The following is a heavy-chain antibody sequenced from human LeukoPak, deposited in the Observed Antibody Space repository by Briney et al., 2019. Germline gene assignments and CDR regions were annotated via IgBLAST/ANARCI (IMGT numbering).Heavy chain of an antibody. Sequence: SETLSLTCTVSGGSISSYYWSWIRQPPGKGLEWIGYIYYSGSTNYNPSLKSRVTISVDTSKNQFSLKLSSVTAADTAVYYCARLTSRPRVAGEVLGFDYWGQGTLVTVSS. CDR1: GGSISSYY. J-gene: IGHJ4*02. CDR2: IYYSGST. CDR3: ARLTSRPRVAGEVLGFDY. V-gene: IGHV4-59*08. D-gene: IGHD2-15*01.